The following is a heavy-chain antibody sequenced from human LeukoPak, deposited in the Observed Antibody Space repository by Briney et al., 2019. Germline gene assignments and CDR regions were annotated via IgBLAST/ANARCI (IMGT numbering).Heavy chain of an antibody. CDR2: IDWDDDK. J-gene: IGHJ4*02. D-gene: IGHD3-22*01. Sequence: SGPALVKPTQTLTLTCTFSGFSLNTTGMCVTWIRQPPGKALEWLARIDWDDDKYYSTSLKTRLTISKDTSKNRVVLTMTNMDPVDSATYYCARTPYYYDGSDYYPSYYFDYWGQGSLVTVSS. CDR1: GFSLNTTGMC. V-gene: IGHV2-70*11. CDR3: ARTPYYYDGSDYYPSYYFDY.